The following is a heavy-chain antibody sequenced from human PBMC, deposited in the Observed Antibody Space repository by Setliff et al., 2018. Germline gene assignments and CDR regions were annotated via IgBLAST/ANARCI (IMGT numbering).Heavy chain of an antibody. CDR1: GYTFTSYY. CDR3: AGTDAYCAGDCSIS. J-gene: IGHJ5*02. D-gene: IGHD2-21*02. CDR2: INIGGGSA. V-gene: IGHV1-46*01. Sequence: ASVKVSCKASGYTFTSYYMYWLRQAPGQGPEWMGIINIGGGSASYAQKFQDRVTMTRDTSTSTIYMDVSSLRAKDTATYYCAGTDAYCAGDCSISWGQGTLVTVSS.